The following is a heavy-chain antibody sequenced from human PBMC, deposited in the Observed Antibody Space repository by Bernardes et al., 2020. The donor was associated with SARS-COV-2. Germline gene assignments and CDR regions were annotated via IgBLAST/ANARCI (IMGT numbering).Heavy chain of an antibody. V-gene: IGHV4-31*03. D-gene: IGHD2-15*01. CDR3: ARDREGGYCSGGSCYSTFSWFDP. CDR2: IYYSGST. Sequence: SETLYLTCTVSGGSISSCGYYWSWIRQHPGKGLEWIGYIYYSGSTYYNPSLKSRVTISVDTSKNQFSLKLSSVTAADTAVYYCARDREGGYCSGGSCYSTFSWFDPWGQGTLVTVSS. J-gene: IGHJ5*02. CDR1: GGSISSCGYY.